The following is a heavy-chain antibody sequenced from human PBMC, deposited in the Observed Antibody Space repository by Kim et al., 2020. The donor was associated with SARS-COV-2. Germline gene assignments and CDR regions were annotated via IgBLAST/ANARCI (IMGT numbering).Heavy chain of an antibody. J-gene: IGHJ6*02. V-gene: IGHV4-34*01. D-gene: IGHD2-21*02. CDR1: GGSFSGYY. Sequence: SETLSLTCAVYGGSFSGYYWSWIRQPPGKGLEWIGEINHSGSTNYNPSLKSRVTISVDTSKNQFSLKLSSVTAADTAVYYCARGEVTAGYYGMDVWGQGTTVTVSS. CDR2: INHSGST. CDR3: ARGEVTAGYYGMDV.